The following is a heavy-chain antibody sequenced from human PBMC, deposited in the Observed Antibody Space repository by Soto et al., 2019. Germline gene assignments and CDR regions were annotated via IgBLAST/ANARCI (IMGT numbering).Heavy chain of an antibody. CDR1: GGGNSSST. CDR2: IIPILGIA. V-gene: IGHV1-69*04. Sequence: CKESGGGNSSSTLRWVRQAPGQGLEWMGRIIPILGIANYAQKFQGRVTITADKSTSTAYMELSSLRSEDTAVYYCARDPDYGDYFWGQGTLVTVSS. CDR3: ARDPDYGDYF. D-gene: IGHD4-17*01. J-gene: IGHJ4*02.